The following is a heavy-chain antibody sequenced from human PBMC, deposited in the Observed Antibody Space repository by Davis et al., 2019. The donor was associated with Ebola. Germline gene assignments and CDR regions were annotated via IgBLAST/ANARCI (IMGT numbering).Heavy chain of an antibody. CDR1: GFTFTDYY. J-gene: IGHJ6*02. CDR2: ISNSGSTI. CDR3: ARAEDYGDYYYYYGMDV. Sequence: PGGSLRLSCAASGFTFTDYYMSWIRQAPGKGLEWVSDISNSGSTIFYADSVKGRFTISRDNAKNSLHLQMNSLRVEDTAVYYCARAEDYGDYYYYYGMDVWGQGTTVTVSS. D-gene: IGHD4-17*01. V-gene: IGHV3-11*01.